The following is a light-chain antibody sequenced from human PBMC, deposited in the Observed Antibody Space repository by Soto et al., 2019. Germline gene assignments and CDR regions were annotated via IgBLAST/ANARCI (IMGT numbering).Light chain of an antibody. CDR2: DAS. J-gene: IGKJ2*01. CDR3: QQYDTYSPTT. Sequence: DIQMTQSPSTLSPSVGDRVTITCRASQSISGWLAWYQQKPGKAPKLLIYDASSLESGVPSRFSGSGSGTEFTLTIISLQPDDFATYYCQQYDTYSPTTFGQGTKLEI. V-gene: IGKV1-5*01. CDR1: QSISGW.